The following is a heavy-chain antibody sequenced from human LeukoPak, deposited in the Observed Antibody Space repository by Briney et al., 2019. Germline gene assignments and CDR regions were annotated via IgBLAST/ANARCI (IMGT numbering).Heavy chain of an antibody. D-gene: IGHD4-17*01. Sequence: SGTLSLTCAVSGGSININNWWNWVRQPPGKGLEWIGEIYHSGSTNYNPSLKSRVTISVDKSKNQFSLKLSSVTAVDTAVYYCAREMTAVTAFDYWGQGTLVTVSS. J-gene: IGHJ4*02. CDR1: GGSININNW. CDR3: AREMTAVTAFDY. V-gene: IGHV4-4*02. CDR2: IYHSGST.